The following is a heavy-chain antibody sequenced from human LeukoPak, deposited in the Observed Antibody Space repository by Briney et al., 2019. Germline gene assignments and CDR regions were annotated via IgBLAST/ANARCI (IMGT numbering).Heavy chain of an antibody. V-gene: IGHV1-2*02. D-gene: IGHD3-22*01. CDR1: GYTFTSYD. J-gene: IGHJ5*02. Sequence: ASVKVSCKASGYTFTSYDINWVRQAPGQGLEWMGWINPNSGGTNYAQKFQGRVTMTRDTSISTAYMELSRLRSDDTAVYYCARASAYYYDSTWWFDPWGQGTLVTVSS. CDR3: ARASAYYYDSTWWFDP. CDR2: INPNSGGT.